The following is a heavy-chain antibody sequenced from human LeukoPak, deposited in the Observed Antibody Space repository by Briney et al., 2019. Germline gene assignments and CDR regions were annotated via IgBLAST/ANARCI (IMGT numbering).Heavy chain of an antibody. CDR2: IYPGDSDT. V-gene: IGHV5-51*01. D-gene: IGHD6-13*01. CDR3: ARRSRISSSWSMGFDY. Sequence: GESLKISCRGSGYSFTSYWIGWVRQLPGKGLEWMVIIYPGDSDTGYSSSFQGQVTISADKSISTAYLQWSSLKASDTAMYYCARRSRISSSWSMGFDYWGQGTLVTVSS. J-gene: IGHJ4*02. CDR1: GYSFTSYW.